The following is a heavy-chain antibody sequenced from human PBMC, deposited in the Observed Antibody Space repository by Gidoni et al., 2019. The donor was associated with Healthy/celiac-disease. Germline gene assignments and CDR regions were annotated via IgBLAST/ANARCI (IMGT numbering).Heavy chain of an antibody. Sequence: QVQLVESGGGVVQPGRSLRLSCAASGFTFSSYGMHWVRQAPGKGLEWVAVISYDGSNKYYADSVKGRFTISRDNSKNTLYLQMNSLRAEDTAVYYCAKDTGYGSGSYYQNYWGQGTLVTVSS. CDR2: ISYDGSNK. J-gene: IGHJ4*02. CDR3: AKDTGYGSGSYYQNY. V-gene: IGHV3-30*18. CDR1: GFTFSSYG. D-gene: IGHD3-10*01.